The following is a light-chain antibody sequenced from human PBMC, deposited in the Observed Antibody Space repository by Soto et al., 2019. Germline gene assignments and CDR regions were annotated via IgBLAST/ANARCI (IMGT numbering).Light chain of an antibody. CDR2: DVS. Sequence: QLVLTQPASVSGSPGQSITISCTGTSSDVGGYNYVSWYQQHPGKAPKVIIYDVSNRPSGVSNRFSGSKSGNTASLTISGLQAEDEADYYCSSYTTSTTWVFGGGTQLTVL. CDR3: SSYTTSTTWV. CDR1: SSDVGGYNY. J-gene: IGLJ3*02. V-gene: IGLV2-14*01.